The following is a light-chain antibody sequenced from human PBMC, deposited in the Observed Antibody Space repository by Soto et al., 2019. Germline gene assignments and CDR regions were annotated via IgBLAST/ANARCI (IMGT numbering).Light chain of an antibody. J-gene: IGKJ4*01. Sequence: EIVLTQSPATLSLSPGDRATLSCEASQSVNNNYLAWYQHKPGQPPRLLICGASSRATSIPDRFSGSGSGTDVTLTIRRLEPEDFAVYYCQQYDTSLPYTFGGGTKVEIK. V-gene: IGKV3-20*01. CDR2: GAS. CDR3: QQYDTSLPYT. CDR1: QSVNNNY.